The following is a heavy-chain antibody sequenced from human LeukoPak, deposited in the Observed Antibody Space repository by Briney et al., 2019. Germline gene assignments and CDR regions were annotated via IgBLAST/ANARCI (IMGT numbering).Heavy chain of an antibody. D-gene: IGHD3-3*01. J-gene: IGHJ4*02. V-gene: IGHV3-48*03. CDR2: ISSSGVSS. Sequence: GGSLRLSCAASGFTFSSYEMNWVRQAPGKGLEWVSYISSSGVSSFYADSVKGRFTISRDNAKNTLYLQLNSLRAEDTAVYYCAKDGDFWSGYYYYFDYWGQGTLVTVSS. CDR1: GFTFSSYE. CDR3: AKDGDFWSGYYYYFDY.